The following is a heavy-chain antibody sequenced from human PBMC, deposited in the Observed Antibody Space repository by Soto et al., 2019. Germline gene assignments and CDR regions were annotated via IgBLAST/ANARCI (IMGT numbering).Heavy chain of an antibody. V-gene: IGHV3-33*01. CDR1: GFTFSSYG. CDR3: ARDKNKVVAALPRVWFDP. D-gene: IGHD2-15*01. J-gene: IGHJ5*02. CDR2: IWYDGSNK. Sequence: PVGSLRLACAASGFTFSSYGMHWVRQAPGKGLEWVAVIWYDGSNKYYADSVKGRFTISRDNSKNTLYLQMNSLRAEDTAVYYCARDKNKVVAALPRVWFDPWGQGTLVTVSS.